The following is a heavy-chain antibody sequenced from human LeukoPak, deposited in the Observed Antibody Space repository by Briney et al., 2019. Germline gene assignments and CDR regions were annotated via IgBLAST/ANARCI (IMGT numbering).Heavy chain of an antibody. V-gene: IGHV3-74*01. Sequence: GGSLRLSCAASGFAFSNYWMHWVRQAPGKGLVWVLRINTDGTSTSYADSVQGRFTISRDNAKNTLFLQMNTLRAEDTAVYYCASHYASGSSSGYWGQGTLVTVSS. CDR1: GFAFSNYW. D-gene: IGHD3-10*01. J-gene: IGHJ4*02. CDR3: ASHYASGSSSGY. CDR2: INTDGTST.